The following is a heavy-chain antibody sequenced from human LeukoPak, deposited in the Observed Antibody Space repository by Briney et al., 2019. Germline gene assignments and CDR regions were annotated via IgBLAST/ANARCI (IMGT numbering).Heavy chain of an antibody. D-gene: IGHD6-6*01. CDR3: ARGPNSNWSGLDF. CDR2: IKPDGNDK. V-gene: IGHV3-7*03. J-gene: IGHJ4*02. Sequence: GGSLRLSCVASGFTFSIHWMTWVRQAPGKGLEWVATIKPDGNDKFFVDSVKGRFTISRDNAKTSLFLQMNSLRAEDTAIYYCARGPNSNWSGLDFWGQGTLLTVSS. CDR1: GFTFSIHW.